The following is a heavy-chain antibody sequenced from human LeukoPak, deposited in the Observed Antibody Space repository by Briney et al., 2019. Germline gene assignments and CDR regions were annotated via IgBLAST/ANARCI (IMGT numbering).Heavy chain of an antibody. V-gene: IGHV5-51*01. CDR2: VFPGDSDT. J-gene: IGHJ4*02. Sequence: GESLKISCKGFGYSFSSFWIGWVRQMPGRGLEWMGIVFPGDSDTRYSPSFQGQVTISVDKSTNTAYLQWTSLKASDTAMYYCARRKPRSGIITSTGGWALWGQGTLVTVSS. CDR1: GYSFSSFW. CDR3: ARRKPRSGIITSTGGWAL. D-gene: IGHD3-10*01.